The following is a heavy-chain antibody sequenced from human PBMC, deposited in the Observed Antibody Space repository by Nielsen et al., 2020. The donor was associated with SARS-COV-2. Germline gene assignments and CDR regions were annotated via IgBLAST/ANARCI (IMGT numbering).Heavy chain of an antibody. Sequence: SGPTLVKPPQTLTLTCTFSGFSLTTTAVGVGWIRQPPGKALEWLALIYWDDDKRYSPSLKNRLTITKGTSKNQVVLTMTNMDPVDTATYYCAHRPSTAASLAEFDYWGQGTLVTVSS. CDR2: IYWDDDK. CDR3: AHRPSTAASLAEFDY. J-gene: IGHJ4*02. D-gene: IGHD6-13*01. CDR1: GFSLTTTAVG. V-gene: IGHV2-5*02.